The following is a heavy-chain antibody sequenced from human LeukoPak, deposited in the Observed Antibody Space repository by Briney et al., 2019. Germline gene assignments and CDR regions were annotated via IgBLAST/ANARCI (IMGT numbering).Heavy chain of an antibody. D-gene: IGHD3-22*01. CDR1: EFTFNAYD. J-gene: IGHJ4*02. CDR3: AKGNNYYESSAIDY. V-gene: IGHV3-13*04. CDR2: IGRAGDT. Sequence: GGSLRLSCAATEFTFNAYDMHWVRQAAGKGLEWVSYIGRAGDTYYAGSVKGRFTTSRDNSKNTLYLQMNSLRVEDTAVYYCAKGNNYYESSAIDYWGQGTLVTVSS.